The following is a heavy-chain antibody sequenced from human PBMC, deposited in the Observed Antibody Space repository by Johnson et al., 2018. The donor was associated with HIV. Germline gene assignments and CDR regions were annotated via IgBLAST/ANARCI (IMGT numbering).Heavy chain of an antibody. J-gene: IGHJ3*02. CDR1: GFTFSDYY. V-gene: IGHV3-66*01. D-gene: IGHD5-24*01. CDR3: ARACRDGYTCDAFDI. CDR2: LFSGGST. Sequence: EVQVLESGGGLVKPGGSLRLSCAASGFTFSDYYMSWVRQAPGKGLEWVSVLFSGGSTYYADSVKGRFTISRDNSKNTLYLQMNSLRAEDTAVYYCARACRDGYTCDAFDIWGQGTMVTVSS.